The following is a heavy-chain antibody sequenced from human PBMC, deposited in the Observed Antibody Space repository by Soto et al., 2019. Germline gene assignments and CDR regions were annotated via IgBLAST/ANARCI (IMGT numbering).Heavy chain of an antibody. CDR1: GGSISSYY. V-gene: IGHV4-59*08. J-gene: IGHJ4*02. CDR2: IYYSGST. Sequence: SETLSLTCTVSGGSISSYYWSWIRQPPGKGLEWIGYIYYSGSTNYNPSLKSRVTISVDTSKNQFSLKLSSVTAADTAVYYCASQDGYFDYWGQGTLVTVS. CDR3: ASQDGYFDY.